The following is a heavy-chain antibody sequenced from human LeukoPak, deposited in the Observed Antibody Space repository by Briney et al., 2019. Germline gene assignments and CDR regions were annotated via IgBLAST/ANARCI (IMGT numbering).Heavy chain of an antibody. CDR2: IYTSGST. J-gene: IGHJ4*02. CDR1: GGSISSYY. Sequence: PSETLSLTCTVSGGSISSYYWSWIRQPAGKGLEWIGRIYTSGSTNYNPSLKSRVTMSVDTSKNQFSLNLSSVTAADTAVYYCATTPREYSSTWYYFDYWGQGILVTVSS. CDR3: ATTPREYSSTWYYFDY. D-gene: IGHD6-13*01. V-gene: IGHV4-4*07.